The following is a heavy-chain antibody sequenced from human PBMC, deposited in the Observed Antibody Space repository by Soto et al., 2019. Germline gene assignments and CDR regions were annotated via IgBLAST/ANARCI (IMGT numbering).Heavy chain of an antibody. CDR1: GFTFSSYG. Sequence: GGSLRLSCAASGFTFSSYGMHWVRQAPGKGLEWVAVISYDGSNKYYADSVKGRFTISRDNSKNTLYLQMNSLRAEDTAVYYCAKEQVKIVLMVYANYYGMDVWGQGTTVTVSS. V-gene: IGHV3-30*18. CDR3: AKEQVKIVLMVYANYYGMDV. CDR2: ISYDGSNK. D-gene: IGHD2-8*01. J-gene: IGHJ6*02.